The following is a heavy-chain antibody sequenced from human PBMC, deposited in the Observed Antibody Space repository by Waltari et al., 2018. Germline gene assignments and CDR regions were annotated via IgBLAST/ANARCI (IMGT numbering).Heavy chain of an antibody. CDR2: IKQDGSEK. V-gene: IGHV3-7*01. CDR1: GSTFSSYW. J-gene: IGHJ4*02. Sequence: VQLVESGGGLVQPGGSLRLSCAAAGSTFSSYWMSWVRQAPGKGLEWVANIKQDGSEKYYVDSVKGRFTISRDNAKNSLYLQMNSLRAEDTAVYYCARVDSSSSFDYWGQGTLVTVSS. D-gene: IGHD6-6*01. CDR3: ARVDSSSSFDY.